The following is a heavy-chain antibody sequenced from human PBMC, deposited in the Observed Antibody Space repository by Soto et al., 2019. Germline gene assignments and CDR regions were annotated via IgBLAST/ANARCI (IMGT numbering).Heavy chain of an antibody. D-gene: IGHD5-12*01. J-gene: IGHJ6*03. Sequence: GGSLRLSCAASGFTFSSYSMNWVRQAPGKGLEWVSSISSSSSYIYYADSVKGRFTISRDNAKNSLYLQMNSLRAEDTAVYYCARDGYSGYDRYYYMDVWGKGTTVTVSS. CDR1: GFTFSSYS. CDR3: ARDGYSGYDRYYYMDV. CDR2: ISSSSSYI. V-gene: IGHV3-21*01.